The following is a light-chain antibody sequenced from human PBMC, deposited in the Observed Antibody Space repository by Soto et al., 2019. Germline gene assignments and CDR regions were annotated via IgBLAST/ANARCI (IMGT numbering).Light chain of an antibody. V-gene: IGKV1-12*02. CDR3: QQAHSFPFT. CDR2: AAS. CDR1: QGITSW. J-gene: IGKJ4*01. Sequence: HMTESAAYVSSSVGDRITVTCRASQGITSWLAWYQQKPGKAPKLLIYAASSLQSGVPSRFSGGGSGTDFTLTISGLQPEDFATYYCQQAHSFPFTFGGGTKVDI.